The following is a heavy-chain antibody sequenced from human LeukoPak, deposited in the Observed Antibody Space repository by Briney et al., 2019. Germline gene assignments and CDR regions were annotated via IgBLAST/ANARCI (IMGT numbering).Heavy chain of an antibody. J-gene: IGHJ6*02. D-gene: IGHD2-2*01. Sequence: PSETLSLTCAVYGGSFSGYYWGWIRQPPGKGLEWIGEINHSGSTNYNPSLKSRVTISVDTSKNQFSLKLSSVTAADTAVYYCARGGSRKSYYYYGMDVWGQGTTVTVSS. V-gene: IGHV4-34*01. CDR3: ARGGSRKSYYYYGMDV. CDR2: INHSGST. CDR1: GGSFSGYY.